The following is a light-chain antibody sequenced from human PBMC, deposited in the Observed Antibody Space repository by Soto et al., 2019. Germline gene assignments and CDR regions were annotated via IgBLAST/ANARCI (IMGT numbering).Light chain of an antibody. CDR2: EAS. CDR3: QQYNNWPPLT. V-gene: IGKV3-11*01. J-gene: IGKJ4*01. CDR1: QSIRNL. Sequence: VLAQSPATLSLSPGERATLSCRANQSIRNLLAWYQQKPGQAPRLLIFEASSRATGVPARISGSGSGTDFTLTISSLEPEDFAVYYCQQYNNWPPLTFGGGTKVEIK.